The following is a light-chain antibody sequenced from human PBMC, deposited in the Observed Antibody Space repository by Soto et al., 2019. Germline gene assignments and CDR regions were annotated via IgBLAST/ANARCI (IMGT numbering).Light chain of an antibody. Sequence: ESVLMSAAGILSLSPRERATLSCRASQSVSSSYLAWYQQKPGQAPRLLIYGASSRATGIPDRFSGSGSGTDLTLTISRLEPEDFAVYYCQQYGSSRTFGQGTKVDIK. V-gene: IGKV3-20*01. CDR1: QSVSSSY. J-gene: IGKJ1*01. CDR3: QQYGSSRT. CDR2: GAS.